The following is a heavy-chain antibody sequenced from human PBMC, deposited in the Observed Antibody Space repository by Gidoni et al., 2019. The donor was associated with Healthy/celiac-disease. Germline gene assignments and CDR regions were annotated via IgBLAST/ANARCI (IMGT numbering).Heavy chain of an antibody. CDR2: ISGSGGST. V-gene: IGHV3-23*01. Sequence: EVQLLESGGGLVQPGGSLRLSCAASGFTFSSYAMSWVRQSPGKGLEWVSAISGSGGSTYYADSVKGRFTISRDNSKNTLYLQMNSLRAEDTAVYYCAMSMTTVTTGDYWGQGTLVTVSS. D-gene: IGHD4-17*01. CDR1: GFTFSSYA. J-gene: IGHJ4*02. CDR3: AMSMTTVTTGDY.